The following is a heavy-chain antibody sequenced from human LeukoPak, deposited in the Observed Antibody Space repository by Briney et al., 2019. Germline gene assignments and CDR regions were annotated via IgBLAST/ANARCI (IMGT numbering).Heavy chain of an antibody. CDR3: ARESRGSYYYYYMDV. J-gene: IGHJ6*03. Sequence: ASVKVSCKASGYTFTSYYMHWVRQATGQGLEWMGIINPSGGSTSYAQKFQGRVTMTRDMSTSTVYMELSSLRSEDTAVYYCARESRGSYYYYYMDVWGKGTTVTVSS. D-gene: IGHD3-22*01. CDR2: INPSGGST. V-gene: IGHV1-46*01. CDR1: GYTFTSYY.